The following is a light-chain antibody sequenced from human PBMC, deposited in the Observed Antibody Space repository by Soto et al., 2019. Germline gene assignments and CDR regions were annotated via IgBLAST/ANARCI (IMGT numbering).Light chain of an antibody. V-gene: IGLV1-47*01. CDR1: SSNIESNY. Sequence: QSVLTQPPSASGTPGQRVTICCSGSSSNIESNYVYWCQQFPGTAPKLLIYRNSQRPSGVPDRFSGSKSGTSASLAISGPRSEDEADYYCAAWDDSRGGVFGTGTKVTVL. CDR2: RNS. J-gene: IGLJ1*01. CDR3: AAWDDSRGGV.